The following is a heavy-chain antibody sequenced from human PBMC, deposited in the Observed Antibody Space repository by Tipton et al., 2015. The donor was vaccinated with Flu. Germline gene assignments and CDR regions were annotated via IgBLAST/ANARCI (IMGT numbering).Heavy chain of an antibody. Sequence: LRLPCTVSGGSISSYYWSWIRQPPGKGLEWIGYIYYSGSTNYNPSLKSRVTISVDTSKNQFSLKLSSVTAADTAVYYCARELNYGMDVWGQGTTVTVSS. V-gene: IGHV4-59*01. CDR1: GGSISSYY. CDR2: IYYSGST. J-gene: IGHJ6*02. CDR3: ARELNYGMDV.